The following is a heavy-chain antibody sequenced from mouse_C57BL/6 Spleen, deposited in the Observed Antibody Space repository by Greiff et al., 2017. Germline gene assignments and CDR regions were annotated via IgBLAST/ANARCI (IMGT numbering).Heavy chain of an antibody. CDR2: IRSKSSNYAT. CDR1: GFTFNTYA. D-gene: IGHD1-1*01. CDR3: VRGTTVVATEGYFDV. J-gene: IGHJ1*03. Sequence: EVKLVESGGGLVQPKGSLKLSCAASGFTFNTYAMHWVRQAPGKGLEWVARIRSKSSNYATYYADSVKDRFTISRDDSQSMLYLQMNNLKTEDTAMYYCVRGTTVVATEGYFDVWGTGTTVTVSS. V-gene: IGHV10-3*01.